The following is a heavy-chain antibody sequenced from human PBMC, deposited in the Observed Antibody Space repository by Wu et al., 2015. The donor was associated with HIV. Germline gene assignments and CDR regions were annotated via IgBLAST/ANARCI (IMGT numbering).Heavy chain of an antibody. CDR2: INPSGGST. Sequence: QVQLVQSGAEVKKPGASVKVSCKASGYTFTSYYMHWVRQAPGQGLEWMGIINPSGGSTSYAQKFQGRVTMTRDTSTSTVYMELSSLRSEDTAVYYCARKVGIAVAGSYFDYWGQGTLGHRLL. D-gene: IGHD6-19*01. CDR1: GYTFTSYY. CDR3: ARKVGIAVAGSYFDY. J-gene: IGHJ4*02. V-gene: IGHV1-46*01.